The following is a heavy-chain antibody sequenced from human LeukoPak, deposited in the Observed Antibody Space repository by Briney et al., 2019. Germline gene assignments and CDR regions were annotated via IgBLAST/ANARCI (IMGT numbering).Heavy chain of an antibody. CDR3: ARDLKRGYSSGRYSWGTGSSNDY. J-gene: IGHJ4*02. D-gene: IGHD6-19*01. CDR2: ISAYNGNT. CDR1: GYTFTSYG. V-gene: IGHV1-18*01. Sequence: GASAEVSCKASGYTFTSYGISWVRQAPGQGLEWMGWISAYNGNTNYAQQKLQGRVTMTTDTSTSTAYMELRSLRSDDTAVYYCARDLKRGYSSGRYSWGTGSSNDYWGQGTLVTVSS.